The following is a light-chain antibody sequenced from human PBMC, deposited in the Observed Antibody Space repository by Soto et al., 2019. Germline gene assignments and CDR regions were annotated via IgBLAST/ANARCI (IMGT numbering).Light chain of an antibody. J-gene: IGKJ1*01. CDR2: GAS. CDR3: QQYATSPTT. Sequence: EIVMTQSPATLSVSPGERATLSCRASQGVSSYLAWYQHKPGQAPRFLIYGASTRATGIPDRFSGSGSGTDFTLTISRLEPEDFAVYYCQQYATSPTTFGQGTKVDI. CDR1: QGVSSY. V-gene: IGKV3-20*01.